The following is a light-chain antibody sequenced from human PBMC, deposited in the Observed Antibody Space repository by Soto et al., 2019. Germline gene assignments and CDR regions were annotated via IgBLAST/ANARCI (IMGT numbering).Light chain of an antibody. CDR2: DAS. CDR1: QSFSSD. V-gene: IGKV3-11*01. J-gene: IGKJ5*01. CDR3: QERSNWPPVIT. Sequence: EIVLTQSPATLSLSPGERATLSCRASQSFSSDLAWYQQKPGQAPRLLIYDASKRATGVPARFSGRGSGTDFNLTITSLEPEAFAVYYCQERSNWPPVITFGQGTRLEIK.